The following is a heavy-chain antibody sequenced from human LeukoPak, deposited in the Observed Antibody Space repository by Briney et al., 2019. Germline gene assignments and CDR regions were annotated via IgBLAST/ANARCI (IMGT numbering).Heavy chain of an antibody. V-gene: IGHV4-61*01. Sequence: SETLSLTCTVSGGSVSSGSYYWSWIRRPPGKGLEWIGYIYYSGSTNYNPSPKGRVTISVDTSKNQFSLKLSSVTAADTAVYYCARRGSHRSRGLDYWGQGTLVTVSS. CDR3: ARRGSHRSRGLDY. CDR1: GGSVSSGSYY. CDR2: IYYSGST. D-gene: IGHD3-10*01. J-gene: IGHJ4*02.